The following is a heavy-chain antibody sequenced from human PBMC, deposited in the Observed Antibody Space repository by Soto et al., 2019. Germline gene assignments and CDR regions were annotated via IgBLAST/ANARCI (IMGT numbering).Heavy chain of an antibody. Sequence: PGGSLRLSCAASGFTFSSYGMHWVRQAPGKGLEWVAVIWYDGSNKYYADSVKGRFTISRDNSKNTLYLQMNSLRAEDTAVYYCARDGIAVAGYRAHYFDYWGQGTLVTVSS. CDR3: ARDGIAVAGYRAHYFDY. D-gene: IGHD6-19*01. CDR1: GFTFSSYG. J-gene: IGHJ4*02. CDR2: IWYDGSNK. V-gene: IGHV3-33*01.